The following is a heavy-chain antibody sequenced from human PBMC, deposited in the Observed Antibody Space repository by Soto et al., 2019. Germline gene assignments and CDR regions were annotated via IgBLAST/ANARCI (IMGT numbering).Heavy chain of an antibody. V-gene: IGHV1-69*01. CDR2: VIPILGTA. CDR3: ARDRRRGITGTFDY. CDR1: GGTFSSYA. J-gene: IGHJ4*02. Sequence: QVQLVQSGAEVKKPGSSVKFSCKASGGTFSSYAISWVRQAPGQGLEWMGGVIPILGTANYAQKFQGRVTITADESTSTADMELGSLRSEDTAVYYCARDRRRGITGTFDYWGQGTLVAVS. D-gene: IGHD1-20*01.